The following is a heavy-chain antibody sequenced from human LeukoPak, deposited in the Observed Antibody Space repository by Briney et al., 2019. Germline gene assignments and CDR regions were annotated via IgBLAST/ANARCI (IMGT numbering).Heavy chain of an antibody. V-gene: IGHV4-38-2*02. J-gene: IGHJ5*01. Sequence: SETLSLTCAVSGYSISSGYYWGWIRQPPGKGLEWIGSIYHSGSTFYNPSLKSRVTISVDTSKNQFSLKLSSVTAADTAVYYCARDLYASSTRCTLYNWFDSWGQGTLVTVSS. CDR1: GYSISSGYY. CDR2: IYHSGST. CDR3: ARDLYASSTRCTLYNWFDS. D-gene: IGHD2-2*01.